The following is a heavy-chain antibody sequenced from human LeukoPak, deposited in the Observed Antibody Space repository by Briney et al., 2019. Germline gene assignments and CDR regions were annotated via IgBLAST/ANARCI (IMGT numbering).Heavy chain of an antibody. D-gene: IGHD3-22*01. CDR2: ISAYNGNT. V-gene: IGHV1-18*01. CDR1: GYTFTSYG. CDR3: ARERVGGFYYDSSGYYFDY. Sequence: ASVKVSCKASGYTFTSYGISWVRQAPGQGLEWMGWISAYNGNTNYAQKLQGRVTMTTDTSTSTAYMELRSLRSDDTAVYYCARERVGGFYYDSSGYYFDYWGQGTLVTVSS. J-gene: IGHJ4*02.